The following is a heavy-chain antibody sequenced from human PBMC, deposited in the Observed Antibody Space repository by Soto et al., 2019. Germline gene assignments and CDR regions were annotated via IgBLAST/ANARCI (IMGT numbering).Heavy chain of an antibody. J-gene: IGHJ4*02. CDR2: TYYRSKWYY. D-gene: IGHD6-19*01. Sequence: PSQTLSLTCAISGDSVSIKSAASNWIRQSPSRGLEWLGRTYYRSKWYYDYADSVKSRITINSDTSKNQFSLQLNSVTPEDTAVYYCAKDAGYSSGWSQGVDYWGQGTLVTVSS. V-gene: IGHV6-1*01. CDR3: AKDAGYSSGWSQGVDY. CDR1: GDSVSIKSAA.